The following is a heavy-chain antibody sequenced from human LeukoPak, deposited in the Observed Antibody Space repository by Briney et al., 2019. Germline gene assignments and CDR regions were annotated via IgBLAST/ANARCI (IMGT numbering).Heavy chain of an antibody. CDR3: VTYYYDSSGYLDAFDI. Sequence: ASVKVSCKASGYTFTGYYMHWVRQAPGQGLEWMGWINPNSGDTNYAQKLQGRVTMTTDTSTSTAYMELRSLRSDDTAVYYCVTYYYDSSGYLDAFDIWGQGTMVTVSS. CDR1: GYTFTGYY. J-gene: IGHJ3*02. D-gene: IGHD3-22*01. V-gene: IGHV1-2*02. CDR2: INPNSGDT.